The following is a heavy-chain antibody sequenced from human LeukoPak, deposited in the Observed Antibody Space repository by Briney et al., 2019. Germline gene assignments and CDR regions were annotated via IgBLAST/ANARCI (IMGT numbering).Heavy chain of an antibody. CDR1: GGSVSSNNW. J-gene: IGHJ4*02. Sequence: SETLSLTCIVSGGSVSSNNWWNWVRQPPGKGLEWIGETYHSGSTNYNPSLKSRVTISVDKSKNHFSLNLSSVTAADTAVYYCVRGFGDGGVDSHYWGQGTLVTVSS. V-gene: IGHV4-4*02. CDR2: TYHSGST. D-gene: IGHD4-23*01. CDR3: VRGFGDGGVDSHY.